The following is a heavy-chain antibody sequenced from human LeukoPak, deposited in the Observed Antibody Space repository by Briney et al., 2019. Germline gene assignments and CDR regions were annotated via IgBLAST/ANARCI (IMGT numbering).Heavy chain of an antibody. CDR2: INSDGIDT. D-gene: IGHD3-16*01. CDR1: GFTLSSFY. Sequence: GGSLRLSCATSGFTLSSFYMHWVRQRPGKGLVWVSRINSDGIDTKYADSAKGRFTISRDNTKNTVYLQMNNLGAEDTAVYYCARGAWGYSVHFDNWGQGALVTVSS. V-gene: IGHV3-74*03. CDR3: ARGAWGYSVHFDN. J-gene: IGHJ4*02.